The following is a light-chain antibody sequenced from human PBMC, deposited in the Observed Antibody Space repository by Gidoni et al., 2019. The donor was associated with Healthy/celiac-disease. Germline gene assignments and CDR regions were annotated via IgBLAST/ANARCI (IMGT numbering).Light chain of an antibody. CDR2: GAS. J-gene: IGKJ1*01. Sequence: EIAMTQSPATLSVSPGERATLSCRSSQGVSSNLAWYQQKPGQAPRHLIYGASTRATCIPARVSGSGSGTEFTLTISSLQSEDFAVYYCQQYNNWPRTFGQGTKVEIK. CDR3: QQYNNWPRT. CDR1: QGVSSN. V-gene: IGKV3-15*01.